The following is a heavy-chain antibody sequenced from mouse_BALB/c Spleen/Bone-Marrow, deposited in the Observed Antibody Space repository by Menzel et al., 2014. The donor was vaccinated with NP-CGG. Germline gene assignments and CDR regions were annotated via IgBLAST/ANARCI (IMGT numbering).Heavy chain of an antibody. CDR3: ASQGDYSYAMDY. Sequence: VQLQQSGAELVRPGSSVKISCTASGYTFSNYWMNWMKQRPGQGLEWIGQIYPGDGDTNYIGKFTGKATLTADRSSSTAYMQRSSLTSEDSGVYVRASQGDYSYAMDYWGQGTSVTVSS. CDR2: IYPGDGDT. D-gene: IGHD1-1*01. J-gene: IGHJ4*01. CDR1: GYTFSNYW. V-gene: IGHV1-80*01.